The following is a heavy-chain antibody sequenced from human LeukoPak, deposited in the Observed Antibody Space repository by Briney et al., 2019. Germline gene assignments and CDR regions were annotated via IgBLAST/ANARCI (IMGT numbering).Heavy chain of an antibody. CDR1: GVTFSSYG. D-gene: IGHD3-16*01. J-gene: IGHJ4*02. CDR3: AKDGEITFGGVMIGYFDY. V-gene: IGHV3-30*02. Sequence: GGSLRLSCAASGVTFSSYGMHWVRQAPGKGLEWVAFIRYDGSNKYYADSVKGRFTISRDNSKNTLYLQMNSLRAEDTAVYYCAKDGEITFGGVMIGYFDYWGQGTLVTVSS. CDR2: IRYDGSNK.